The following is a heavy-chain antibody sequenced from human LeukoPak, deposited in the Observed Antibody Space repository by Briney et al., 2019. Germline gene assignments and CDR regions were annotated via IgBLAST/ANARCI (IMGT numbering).Heavy chain of an antibody. CDR3: ARDYLGY. Sequence: GGSLRLSCAASGFTFSSYAMHWVRQAPGKGLEWVAVISYDGSNKYYADSVKGRFTTSRDKSKNTLYLQMNSLRAEDTAVYYCARDYLGYWGQGTLVTVSS. CDR1: GFTFSSYA. J-gene: IGHJ4*02. CDR2: ISYDGSNK. V-gene: IGHV3-30-3*01.